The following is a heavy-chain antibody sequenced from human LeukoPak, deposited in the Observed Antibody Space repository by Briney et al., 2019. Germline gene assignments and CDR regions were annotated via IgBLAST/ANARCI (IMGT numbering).Heavy chain of an antibody. CDR2: IVVASGNT. J-gene: IGHJ4*02. CDR3: AAAPIEMQQRGFDY. CDR1: GFTFTNSA. V-gene: IGHV1-58*02. Sequence: GSSVKVSCKGSGFTFTNSAMQWVRQARGQRLEWIGWIVVASGNTKYAQKFQERVTITSDMSTSTAYMELSSLSPEDTAVYYCAAAPIEMQQRGFDYWGQGTLVTVSS. D-gene: IGHD5-24*01.